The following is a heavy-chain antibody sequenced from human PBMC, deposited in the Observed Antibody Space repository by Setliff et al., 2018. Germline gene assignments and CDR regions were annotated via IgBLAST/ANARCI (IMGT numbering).Heavy chain of an antibody. J-gene: IGHJ4*02. Sequence: NPSETLSLTCTVSGGPFSGASIWSWIRQPPGKGLEFIGYVYHSGTAKYDPSLESRAIMSVDASKNEISLKLKSVTAADTAVYYCAKGGTYRYFDFWGQGALVTVSS. CDR2: VYHSGTA. V-gene: IGHV4-59*01. D-gene: IGHD1-1*01. CDR1: GGPFSGAS. CDR3: AKGGTYRYFDF.